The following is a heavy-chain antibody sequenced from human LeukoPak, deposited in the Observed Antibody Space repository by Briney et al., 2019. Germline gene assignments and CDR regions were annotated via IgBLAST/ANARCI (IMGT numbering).Heavy chain of an antibody. Sequence: PSETLSLTCTVSGGSISSSSYYWGWIRQPPGKGLEWIGSIYYSGTTYYNPSLKSRVTISVDMSKNHFSLKLSSVTAADTAVYYCAREGSPGPYRAYDFWSGYSKTHFDYWGQGALVTVSS. CDR2: IYYSGTT. D-gene: IGHD3-3*01. V-gene: IGHV4-39*07. J-gene: IGHJ4*02. CDR3: AREGSPGPYRAYDFWSGYSKTHFDY. CDR1: GGSISSSSYY.